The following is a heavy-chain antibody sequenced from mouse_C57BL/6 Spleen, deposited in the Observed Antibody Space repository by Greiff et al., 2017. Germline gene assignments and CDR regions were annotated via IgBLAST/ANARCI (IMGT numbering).Heavy chain of an antibody. J-gene: IGHJ4*01. D-gene: IGHD2-4*01. CDR3: ARSGPYDYDGDYYAMDY. CDR1: GYTFTSYW. Sequence: QVQPKQPGAELVKPGASVKLSCKASGYTFTSYWMHWVKQRPGQGLEWIGMIHPNSGSTNYNEKFKSKATLTVDKSSSTAYMQLSSLTSEDSAVYYCARSGPYDYDGDYYAMDYWGQGTSVTVSS. CDR2: IHPNSGST. V-gene: IGHV1-64*01.